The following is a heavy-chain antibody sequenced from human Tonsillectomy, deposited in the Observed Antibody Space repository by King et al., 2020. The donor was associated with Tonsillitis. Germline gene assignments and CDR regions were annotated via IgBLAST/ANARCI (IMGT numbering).Heavy chain of an antibody. V-gene: IGHV4-34*01. CDR3: ARGSRQWLVRSYYFDY. Sequence: VQLQQWGAGLLKPSETLSLTCAVYGGSFSGYYWSWIRQPPGKGLEWIGEINHSGSTNYNPSLKSRVTISVDTSKNQFSLKLSSVTAADMAVYYCARGSRQWLVRSYYFDYWGQGTLVTVSS. J-gene: IGHJ4*02. D-gene: IGHD6-19*01. CDR2: INHSGST. CDR1: GGSFSGYY.